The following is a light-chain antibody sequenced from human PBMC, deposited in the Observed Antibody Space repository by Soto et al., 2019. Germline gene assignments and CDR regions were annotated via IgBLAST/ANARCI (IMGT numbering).Light chain of an antibody. Sequence: DIQTTQSPSSLSASLGDRVTITCRASQTISNYLNWYQQKSGRAPELLVYAASNLQSGVPSRFTSSGSGTHFTLTISGLEPADFATYFCQQSYNNPITFGQGTRLEIK. CDR2: AAS. J-gene: IGKJ5*01. CDR3: QQSYNNPIT. CDR1: QTISNY. V-gene: IGKV1-39*01.